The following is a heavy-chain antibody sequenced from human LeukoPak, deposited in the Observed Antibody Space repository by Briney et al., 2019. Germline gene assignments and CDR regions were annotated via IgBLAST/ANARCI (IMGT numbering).Heavy chain of an antibody. Sequence: PGGSLRLSCAASGFTFSTYSMNWVRQAPGKGLEWVSSISSTSNYIYYADSVKGRFTISRDNSKNTLYLQMNSLRAEDTAVYYCARQVVPAALNWFDPWGQGTLVTVSS. CDR3: ARQVVPAALNWFDP. V-gene: IGHV3-21*04. CDR1: GFTFSTYS. J-gene: IGHJ5*02. CDR2: ISSTSNYI. D-gene: IGHD2-2*01.